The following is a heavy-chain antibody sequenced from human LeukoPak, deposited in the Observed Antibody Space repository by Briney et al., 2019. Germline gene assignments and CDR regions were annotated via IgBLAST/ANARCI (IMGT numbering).Heavy chain of an antibody. V-gene: IGHV4-30-4*08. D-gene: IGHD3-3*01. J-gene: IGHJ4*02. Sequence: PSETLSLTCTVSGGSISSGDYFWPWIRQPPGKGLEYIGYIYYSGSTYYNPSLKSRVTISLDTSKNQFSLKLSSVTAADTAVFYCARQVWSGYPYFDYWGRGALVTVSS. CDR2: IYYSGST. CDR3: ARQVWSGYPYFDY. CDR1: GGSISSGDYF.